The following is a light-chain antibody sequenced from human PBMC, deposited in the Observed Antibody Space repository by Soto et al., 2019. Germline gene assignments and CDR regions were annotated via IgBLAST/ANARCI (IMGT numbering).Light chain of an antibody. V-gene: IGKV1-9*01. J-gene: IGKJ4*02. CDR1: QGVSSY. CDR2: AAS. Sequence: DIQLTQSPSFLSASVGDRVTISCRASQGVSSYLAWYQQKPGNAPKLLIYAASTWQSGVPSRFSGSGSGTKFPLIIISLQPEEYATFFCRQLNNYSFLTFGGGTKVEIK. CDR3: RQLNNYSFLT.